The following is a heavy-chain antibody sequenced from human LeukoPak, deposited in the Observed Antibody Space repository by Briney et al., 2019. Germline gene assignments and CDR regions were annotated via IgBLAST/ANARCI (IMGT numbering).Heavy chain of an antibody. CDR3: ARDLGCSSTSCYTPNWFGP. J-gene: IGHJ5*02. V-gene: IGHV1-2*02. CDR1: GYTLTGYY. D-gene: IGHD2-2*02. CDR2: INPNSGGT. Sequence: AASVKVSCKASGYTLTGYYMHWVRQAPGQGLEWMGWINPNSGGTNYAQKFQGRVTMTRDTSISTAYMELSRLRSDDTAVYYCARDLGCSSTSCYTPNWFGPWGQGTLVTVSS.